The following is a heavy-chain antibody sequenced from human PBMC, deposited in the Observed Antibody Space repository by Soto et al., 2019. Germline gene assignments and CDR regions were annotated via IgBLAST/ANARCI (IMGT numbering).Heavy chain of an antibody. CDR2: INHSGST. V-gene: IGHV4-34*01. CDR3: ARKKWFGELYTRTYYDDYGMDV. J-gene: IGHJ6*02. Sequence: CILQHQGKGLEWIGEINHSGSTNYNPSLTSRVTISLDTSKNQFSLKLSSVTAADTAVYYGARKKWFGELYTRTYYDDYGMDVWGQGTTVTVSS. D-gene: IGHD3-10*01.